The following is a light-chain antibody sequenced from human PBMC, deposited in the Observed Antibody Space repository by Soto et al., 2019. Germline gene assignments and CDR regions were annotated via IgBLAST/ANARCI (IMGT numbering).Light chain of an antibody. V-gene: IGKV3D-11*01. CDR1: QGVSSY. CDR3: QQRSNWQVT. CDR2: DAS. Sequence: EIVLTQSPATLSLSPGERATLSCRASQGVSSYLAWYQQKPGQAPRLLIYDASNRATGIPARFSGSGPGTDLTLTISSLEPEDFAVYYCQQRSNWQVTSGQGTRLEIK. J-gene: IGKJ5*01.